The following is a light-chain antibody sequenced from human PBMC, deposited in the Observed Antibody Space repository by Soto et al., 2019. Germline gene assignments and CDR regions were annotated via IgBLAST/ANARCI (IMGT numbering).Light chain of an antibody. CDR3: AAWDGSLNGVV. J-gene: IGLJ2*01. Sequence: QSVLTQPPSASGTPGLRVTISCSGSSSNIGSNTVDWYQQFPGTAPKLLIYSHNQRPSGVSDRFSGSKSGTSASLAISGLQSEDEADYYCAAWDGSLNGVVFGGGTKLTVL. CDR2: SHN. V-gene: IGLV1-44*01. CDR1: SSNIGSNT.